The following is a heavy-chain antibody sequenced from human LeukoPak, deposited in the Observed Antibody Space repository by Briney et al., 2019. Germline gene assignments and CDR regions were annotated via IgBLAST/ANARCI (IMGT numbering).Heavy chain of an antibody. Sequence: PGRSLRLSCAASGFTFDDYAMHWVRQAPGTGLEWVSGISWNSGSIGYADSVKGRFTISRDNAKNSLYLQMNSLRAEDAALYYCAKDWKTEGVLQPYYFDYWGQGTLVTVSS. V-gene: IGHV3-9*01. CDR2: ISWNSGSI. CDR3: AKDWKTEGVLQPYYFDY. J-gene: IGHJ4*02. CDR1: GFTFDDYA. D-gene: IGHD2/OR15-2a*01.